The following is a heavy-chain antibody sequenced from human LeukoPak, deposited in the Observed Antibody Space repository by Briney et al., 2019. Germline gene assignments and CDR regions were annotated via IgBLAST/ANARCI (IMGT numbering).Heavy chain of an antibody. J-gene: IGHJ1*01. V-gene: IGHV1-2*02. Sequence: ASVKVSCKASGYTFTGYYIHWVRQAPGQGLEWMGWINPKNGDTNSAQNFQGRVTMTRDTSISTAYMELSRLRSDDTALYYCAKIGISARGTNFHHWGQGTLVTVSS. CDR3: AKIGISARGTNFHH. D-gene: IGHD6-13*01. CDR2: INPKNGDT. CDR1: GYTFTGYY.